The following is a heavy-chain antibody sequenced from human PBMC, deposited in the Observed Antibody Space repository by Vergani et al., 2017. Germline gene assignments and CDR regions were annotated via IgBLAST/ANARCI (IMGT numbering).Heavy chain of an antibody. J-gene: IGHJ5*02. CDR3: ARVAYYDSSASYVGWFDP. V-gene: IGHV1-3*01. D-gene: IGHD3-22*01. CDR1: GYTFTTYA. Sequence: QVQLVQSGAEVRKPGASVKVSCKASGYTFTTYAMHWVRQAPGQRLEWMGWINAGNGNTKYSQKFQGRVTITSDTSASTAYMELSSLTSEDTAVYYCARVAYYDSSASYVGWFDPWGQGTLVTVSS. CDR2: INAGNGNT.